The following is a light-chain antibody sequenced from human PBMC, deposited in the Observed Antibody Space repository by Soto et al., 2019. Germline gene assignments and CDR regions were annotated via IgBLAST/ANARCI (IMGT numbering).Light chain of an antibody. Sequence: EIVLTQSPGTLSLSPGERATLSCRASQSVSSSYLAWYQQKPGQAPRLLIYGASSRATGIPDRFSGSGSGTAFTLTISRLEPKDFAGYYCQQYGSSPYTFGQGTKLEIK. CDR2: GAS. J-gene: IGKJ2*01. CDR3: QQYGSSPYT. CDR1: QSVSSSY. V-gene: IGKV3-20*01.